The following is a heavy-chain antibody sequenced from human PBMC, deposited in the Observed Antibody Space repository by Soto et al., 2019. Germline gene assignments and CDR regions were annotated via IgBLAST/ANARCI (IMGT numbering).Heavy chain of an antibody. V-gene: IGHV4-34*01. J-gene: IGHJ4*02. Sequence: SSETLSLTCAVYGGSFSGYYWSWIRQPPGKGLEWIGEINHSGSTNYNPSLKSRVTISVDTSKNQFSLKLSSVTAADTAVYYCARGLYCTNGVCYTVYFDYWGQGTLVTVSS. D-gene: IGHD2-8*01. CDR1: GGSFSGYY. CDR2: INHSGST. CDR3: ARGLYCTNGVCYTVYFDY.